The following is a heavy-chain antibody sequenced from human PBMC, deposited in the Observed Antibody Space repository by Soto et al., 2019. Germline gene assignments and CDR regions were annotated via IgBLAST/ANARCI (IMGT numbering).Heavy chain of an antibody. CDR3: AKNPHDYGDLVYFDY. J-gene: IGHJ4*02. CDR2: ISGSGGST. D-gene: IGHD4-17*01. Sequence: GESLKISCAASGFTFSSYAMSWVRQAPGKGLEWVSAISGSGGSTYYADSVKGRFTISRDNSKNTLYLQMNSLRAEDTAVYYCAKNPHDYGDLVYFDYWGQGTLVTVSS. CDR1: GFTFSSYA. V-gene: IGHV3-23*01.